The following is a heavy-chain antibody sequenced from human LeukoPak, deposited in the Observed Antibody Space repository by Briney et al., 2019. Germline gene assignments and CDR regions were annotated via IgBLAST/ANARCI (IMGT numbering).Heavy chain of an antibody. Sequence: GASVKVSCKASGYRFTDYYMHWLRQAPGEGLEWVGWINPNSGGTKSAQKFQGRVTMTRDTSISTAYVELSSLTSDDTAVYYCARGPSFGGYDYWGQGTLVTISS. CDR2: INPNSGGT. CDR3: ARGPSFGGYDY. D-gene: IGHD3-10*01. V-gene: IGHV1-2*02. J-gene: IGHJ4*02. CDR1: GYRFTDYY.